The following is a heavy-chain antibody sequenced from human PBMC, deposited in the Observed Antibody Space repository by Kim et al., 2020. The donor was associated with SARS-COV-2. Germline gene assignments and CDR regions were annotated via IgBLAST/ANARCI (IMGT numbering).Heavy chain of an antibody. CDR2: IYSGGST. CDR1: GFTVSSNY. Sequence: GGSLRLSCAASGFTVSSNYMSWVRQAPGKGLEWVSVIYSGGSTYYADSVKGRFTISTDNSKNTLYLQMNSQIAEDTAVYYCARDSPGDLDYYYGMDVWGQGTTVTVSS. V-gene: IGHV3-53*01. J-gene: IGHJ6*02. CDR3: ARDSPGDLDYYYGMDV. D-gene: IGHD7-27*01.